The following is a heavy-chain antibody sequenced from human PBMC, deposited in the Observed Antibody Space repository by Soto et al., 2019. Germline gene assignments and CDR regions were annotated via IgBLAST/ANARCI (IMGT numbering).Heavy chain of an antibody. Sequence: QVQLVESGGGVVQPGRSLRLSCAASGFTFTSYAMHWVRQAPGKGLEWVAVISYDGSNKYDADSVKGRFTISRDNSKNTLYLQMNSLRPEDTAVYYCAKDSTIVTTITLLFEYWGQGTLVTVSS. D-gene: IGHD5-12*01. CDR1: GFTFTSYA. CDR3: AKDSTIVTTITLLFEY. CDR2: ISYDGSNK. J-gene: IGHJ4*02. V-gene: IGHV3-30-3*01.